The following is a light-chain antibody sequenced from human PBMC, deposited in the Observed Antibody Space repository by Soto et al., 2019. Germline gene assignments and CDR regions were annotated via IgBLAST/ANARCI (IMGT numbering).Light chain of an antibody. Sequence: EVVLTQSTSTLSFAPGGRVTLSFRASESVSRNYIVWYQQKPGQAPRLLIFGASTRATGIPARFSGSGSGTEFTLTISSLQSEDFAVYYCQQYNKWPTFGQGTRLEI. CDR2: GAS. CDR3: QQYNKWPT. CDR1: ESVSRN. J-gene: IGKJ5*01. V-gene: IGKV3-15*01.